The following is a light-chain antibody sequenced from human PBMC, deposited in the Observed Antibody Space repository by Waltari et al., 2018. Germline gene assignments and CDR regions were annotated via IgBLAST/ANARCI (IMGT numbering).Light chain of an antibody. CDR3: QQYNNWPPPYA. V-gene: IGKV3-15*01. J-gene: IGKJ2*01. CDR1: QSVSTF. Sequence: ETVLTQSPAIVSVSPGEVVPLSCRASQSVSTFLAWYQQKPGQAPRLLIYGTFTRATGVSARFSGSGYGTEFTLTITNLQSEDSAVYYCQQYNNWPPPYAFGQGTKLEIK. CDR2: GTF.